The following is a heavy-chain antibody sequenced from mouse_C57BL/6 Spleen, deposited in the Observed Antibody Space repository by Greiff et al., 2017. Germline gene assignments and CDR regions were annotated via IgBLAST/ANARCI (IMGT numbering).Heavy chain of an antibody. J-gene: IGHJ4*01. V-gene: IGHV14-3*01. Sequence: VQLQQSVAELVRPGASVKLSCTASGFNIKNTYMHWVKQRPEQGLEWIGRIDPANGNTKYAPKFQGKATITADTSSNTAYLQLSSLTSEDTAIYYCARGNYYGSSLGDYAMDYWGQGTSVTVSS. D-gene: IGHD1-1*01. CDR3: ARGNYYGSSLGDYAMDY. CDR1: GFNIKNTY. CDR2: IDPANGNT.